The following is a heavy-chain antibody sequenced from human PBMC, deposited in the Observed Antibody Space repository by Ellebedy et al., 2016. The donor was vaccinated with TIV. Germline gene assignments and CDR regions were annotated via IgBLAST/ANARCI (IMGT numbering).Heavy chain of an antibody. CDR2: IHYRGST. CDR1: GGSISSGAYY. D-gene: IGHD3-10*01. V-gene: IGHV4-39*01. J-gene: IGHJ3*02. Sequence: SETLSLXXSVSGGSISSGAYYWSWIRQPPGKGLEWLGSIHYRGSTYYNPSLKSRVTISVDTSKNQFSLKLSSVTAADTAVYFCARYYYGSGNYYIDAFDIWGQGTLVTVSS. CDR3: ARYYYGSGNYYIDAFDI.